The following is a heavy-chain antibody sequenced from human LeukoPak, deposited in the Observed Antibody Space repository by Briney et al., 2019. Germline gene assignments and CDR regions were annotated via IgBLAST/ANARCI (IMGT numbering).Heavy chain of an antibody. J-gene: IGHJ4*02. Sequence: ASVKVSCKPSGYTFTSYYINWVRQATGQGLEWMGWMNPNSGGTNYAQKFQGRVTMTRDTSISTAYMELSRLRSDDTAVYYCARDQGGAPQWLVAVNYWGQGTLVTVSS. CDR3: ARDQGGAPQWLVAVNY. CDR2: MNPNSGGT. CDR1: GYTFTSYY. D-gene: IGHD6-19*01. V-gene: IGHV1-2*02.